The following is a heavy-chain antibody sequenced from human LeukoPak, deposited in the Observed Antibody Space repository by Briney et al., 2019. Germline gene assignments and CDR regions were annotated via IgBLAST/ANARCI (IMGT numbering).Heavy chain of an antibody. V-gene: IGHV3-48*03. CDR1: GFTFSSYE. CDR2: ISSSGSTI. J-gene: IGHJ6*04. Sequence: SGGSLRLSCAASGFTFSSYEMNWVRQAPGKGLEWVSYISSSGSTIYYADSVKGRFTISRDNAKNSLYLQMNSLRAEDMAVYYCEELGITMIGGVWGKGTTVTISS. D-gene: IGHD3-10*02. CDR3: EELGITMIGGV.